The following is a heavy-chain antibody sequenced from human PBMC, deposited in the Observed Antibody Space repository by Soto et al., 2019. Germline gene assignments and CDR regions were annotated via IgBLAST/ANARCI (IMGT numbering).Heavy chain of an antibody. D-gene: IGHD7-27*01. CDR1: GGSISSGGYY. CDR3: ARSHRDNWGSPDYFDY. CDR2: IYYNGDT. Sequence: QVQLQESGPGLVKPSQTLSLTCTVSGGSISSGGYYWSWIRQHPGKGLEWIGYIYYNGDTYYNPSLKSRVSISIDTSKNQFSLRLTSVTAADTAVYDCARSHRDNWGSPDYFDYWGQGTLVTVSS. V-gene: IGHV4-31*03. J-gene: IGHJ4*02.